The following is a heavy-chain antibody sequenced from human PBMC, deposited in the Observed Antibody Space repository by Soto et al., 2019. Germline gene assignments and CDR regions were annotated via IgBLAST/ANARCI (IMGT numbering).Heavy chain of an antibody. CDR2: MHHSGSS. CDR3: GRANSSGSQIDS. CDR1: GGSVNSPNW. V-gene: IGHV4-4*02. J-gene: IGHJ4*02. Sequence: QVQLQQSGPGLVEPSGTLSLTCAVSGGSVNSPNWWNWVRQPPETGLEWIGEMHHSGSSNYNPSHKTRLTLSIDKANEELAMNLNSVTAADTAIYYCGRANSSGSQIDSWGQGILVTVSS. D-gene: IGHD6-19*01.